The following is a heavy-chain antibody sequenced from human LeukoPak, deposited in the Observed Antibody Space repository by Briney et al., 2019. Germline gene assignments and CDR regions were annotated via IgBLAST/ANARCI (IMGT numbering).Heavy chain of an antibody. D-gene: IGHD1-7*01. CDR3: TRQLGTATTSVVDY. Sequence: PSETLSLTCAVSGVSFNFYSWTWIRQSPGKGLEWIGETNPSGDTNYSPSLKSRASISVDTSKNQFSLNVRSVTVADTAVYFCTRQLGTATTSVVDYWGQGTLVTVSS. CDR1: GVSFNFYS. V-gene: IGHV4-34*01. CDR2: TNPSGDT. J-gene: IGHJ4*02.